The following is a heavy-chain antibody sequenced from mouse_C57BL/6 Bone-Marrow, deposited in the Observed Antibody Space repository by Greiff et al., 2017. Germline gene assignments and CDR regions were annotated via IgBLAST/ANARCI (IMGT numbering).Heavy chain of an antibody. V-gene: IGHV5-6*01. D-gene: IGHD1-1*02. J-gene: IGHJ4*01. CDR2: ISSGGSYT. CDR3: ASLWSP. Sequence: EVQVVESGGDLVKPGGSLKLSCAASGFTFSSYGMSWVRQTPDKRLEWVATISSGGSYTYYPDSVKGRFTISRDNAKNTLYLQMSSLKSEDTAMYYGASLWSPGGQGTSVTVSS. CDR1: GFTFSSYG.